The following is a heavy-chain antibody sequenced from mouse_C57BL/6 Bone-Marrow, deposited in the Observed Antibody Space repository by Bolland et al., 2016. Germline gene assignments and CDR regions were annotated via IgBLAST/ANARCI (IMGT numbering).Heavy chain of an antibody. J-gene: IGHJ3*01. Sequence: DGDTNYNGKFKGKATLTADKSSSTAYMQLSSLTSEDSAVYFCARGKCGSSFDYWGQGTLV. CDR3: ARGKCGSSFDY. D-gene: IGHD1-1*01. V-gene: IGHV1-82*01. CDR2: DGDT.